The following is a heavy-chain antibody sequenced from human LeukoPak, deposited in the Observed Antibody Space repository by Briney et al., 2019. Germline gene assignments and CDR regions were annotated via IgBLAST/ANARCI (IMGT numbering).Heavy chain of an antibody. CDR3: AKAYLHYDILTGSDY. CDR1: GFTSSDYY. V-gene: IGHV3-23*01. Sequence: GGSLRLSCAASGFTSSDYYMSWIRQAPGKGLEWVSAISGSGGSTYYADSVKGRFTISRDNSKNTLYLQMNSLRAEDTAVYYCAKAYLHYDILTGSDYWGQGTLVTVSS. J-gene: IGHJ4*02. CDR2: ISGSGGST. D-gene: IGHD3-9*01.